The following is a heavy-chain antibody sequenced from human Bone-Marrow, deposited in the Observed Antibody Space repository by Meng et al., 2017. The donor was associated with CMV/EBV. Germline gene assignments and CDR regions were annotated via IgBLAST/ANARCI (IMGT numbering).Heavy chain of an antibody. J-gene: IGHJ5*02. D-gene: IGHD1-26*01. CDR1: GGSISSSSYY. CDR2: IYYSGST. V-gene: IGHV4-39*07. Sequence: SGGSISSSSYYWGWIRQPPGKGLEWIGSIYYSGSTYYNPSLKSRVTISVDTSKNQFSLKLSSVTAADTAVYYCASAGWELPPWWFDPWGQGTLVTVSS. CDR3: ASAGWELPPWWFDP.